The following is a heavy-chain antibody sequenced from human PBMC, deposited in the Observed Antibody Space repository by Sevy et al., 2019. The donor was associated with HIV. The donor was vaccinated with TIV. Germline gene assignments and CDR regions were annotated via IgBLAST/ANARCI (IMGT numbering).Heavy chain of an antibody. CDR2: IYYSGST. CDR3: ARDRGYSGYDYDY. Sequence: SETLSLTCTVSVGSISSYYWSWIRQPPGKGLEWIGNIYYSGSTNYNPSLRSRVTISVDTSKNQFSLMLSSVTAADTAVYYCARDRGYSGYDYDYWGQGTLVTVSS. J-gene: IGHJ4*02. CDR1: VGSISSYY. V-gene: IGHV4-59*01. D-gene: IGHD5-12*01.